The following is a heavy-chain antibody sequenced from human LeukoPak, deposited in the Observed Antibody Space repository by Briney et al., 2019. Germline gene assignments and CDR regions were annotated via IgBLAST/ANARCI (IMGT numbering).Heavy chain of an antibody. CDR1: GGSISSGGYS. V-gene: IGHV4-30-2*01. J-gene: IGHJ3*02. CDR3: ARAPPAGGLDALDI. D-gene: IGHD3-22*01. Sequence: SQTLSLTCAVSGGSISSGGYSWSWIRQPPGKGLEWIGYIYHSGSTYYNPSLKSRVTISVDRSKNQFSLKLSSVTAADTAVYYCARAPPAGGLDALDIWGQGTMVTVSS. CDR2: IYHSGST.